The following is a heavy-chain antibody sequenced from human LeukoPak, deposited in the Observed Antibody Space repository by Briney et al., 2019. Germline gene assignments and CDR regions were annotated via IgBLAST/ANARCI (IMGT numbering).Heavy chain of an antibody. Sequence: TSETLSLTCTVSGGSISSYYWSWIRQPPGKGLEWIGYIYYSGSTNYNPSLKSRVTISVDTSKNQFSLKLSSVTAADTAVYYCARDDCGGDCPMDYWGQGTLVTVSS. V-gene: IGHV4-59*01. CDR1: GGSISSYY. CDR2: IYYSGST. D-gene: IGHD2-21*02. J-gene: IGHJ4*02. CDR3: ARDDCGGDCPMDY.